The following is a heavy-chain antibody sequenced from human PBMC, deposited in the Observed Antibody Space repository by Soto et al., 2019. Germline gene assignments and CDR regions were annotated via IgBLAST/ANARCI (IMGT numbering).Heavy chain of an antibody. CDR2: ISGSGGST. CDR3: ATPGPLRLFYYYYGMDV. J-gene: IGHJ6*02. V-gene: IGHV3-23*01. Sequence: GGSLRLSCAASGFTFSSYAMSWVRQAPGKGLEWVSAISGSGGSTYYADSVKGRFTISRDNSKNTLYLQMNSLRAEDTAVYYCATPGPLRLFYYYYGMDVWGQGNTVTVSS. D-gene: IGHD5-12*01. CDR1: GFTFSSYA.